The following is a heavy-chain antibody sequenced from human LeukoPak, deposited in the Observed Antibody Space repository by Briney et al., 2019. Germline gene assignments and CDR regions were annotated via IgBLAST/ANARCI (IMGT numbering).Heavy chain of an antibody. V-gene: IGHV1-18*04. J-gene: IGHJ3*02. Sequence: ASVKVSCKASGYTFTGYYMHWVRQAPGQGLEWMGWISAKNGDTNYAQKFQGRVTMTTDASTSTAYMELRSLRSDDPAVYYCARVLIVGATTAFDIWGQGTMVAVSS. CDR3: ARVLIVGATTAFDI. CDR1: GYTFTGYY. CDR2: ISAKNGDT. D-gene: IGHD1-26*01.